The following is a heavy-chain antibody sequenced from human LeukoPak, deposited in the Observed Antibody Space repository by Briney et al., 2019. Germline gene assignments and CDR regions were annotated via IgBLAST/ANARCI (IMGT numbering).Heavy chain of an antibody. Sequence: SETLSLTCTVSGGSISSGSYYWSWIRQPAGKGLEWIGRIYTSGSTNYNPPLKSRVTISVDTSKNQFSLKLSSVTAADTAVYYCARDKGHRTPTWFDPWGQGALVTVSS. D-gene: IGHD1-14*01. CDR2: IYTSGST. CDR3: ARDKGHRTPTWFDP. J-gene: IGHJ5*02. CDR1: GGSISSGSYY. V-gene: IGHV4-61*02.